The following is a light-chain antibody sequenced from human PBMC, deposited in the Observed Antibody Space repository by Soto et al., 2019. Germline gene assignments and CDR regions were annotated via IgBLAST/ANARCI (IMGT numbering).Light chain of an antibody. V-gene: IGKV3-11*01. CDR2: DAS. CDR1: QSVSSY. J-gene: IGKJ3*01. CDR3: QQRSNWPPVFT. Sequence: EIVLTQSPATLSLSPGERATLSCRASQSVSSYLAWYQQKPGQAPRLLIYDASNRATGIPARFSGSGSGTDFTLTISSLEPEDFAVDYCQQRSNWPPVFTFGAGTKVDIK.